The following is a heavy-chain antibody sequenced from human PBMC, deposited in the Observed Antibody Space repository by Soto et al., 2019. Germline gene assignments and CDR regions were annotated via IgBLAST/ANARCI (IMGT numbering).Heavy chain of an antibody. V-gene: IGHV1-18*01. J-gene: IGHJ6*02. CDR2: ISAYNGNT. D-gene: IGHD2-2*01. CDR3: ASVEGFWSFPHSYQMDF. Sequence: ASVKVSCKASGYTFTSYGISWVRQAPGQGLEWMGWISAYNGNTNYAQKLQGRVTMTTDTSTSTAYMELRSLRSDDTAVYYCASVEGFWSFPHSYQMDFWSQGTTVTVAS. CDR1: GYTFTSYG.